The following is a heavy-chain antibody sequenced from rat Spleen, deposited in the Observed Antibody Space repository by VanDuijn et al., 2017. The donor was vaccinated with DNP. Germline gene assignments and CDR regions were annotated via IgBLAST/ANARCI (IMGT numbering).Heavy chain of an antibody. J-gene: IGHJ2*01. V-gene: IGHV5-20*01. CDR1: GFTFSDYN. D-gene: IGHD5-1*01. CDR3: ATGGSPYYFDY. CDR2: LTYDGGNT. Sequence: EVQLVESGGDLVQPGRSLKLSCAASGFTFSDYNMAWVRQAPTKGLEWVAYLTYDGGNTYYRDSVKGRFTISRDNAKSTLYLQMDSLRSEDTATYYCATGGSPYYFDYWGQGVTVTVSS.